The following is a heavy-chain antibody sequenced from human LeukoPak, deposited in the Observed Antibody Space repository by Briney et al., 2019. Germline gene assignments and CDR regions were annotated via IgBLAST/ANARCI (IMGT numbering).Heavy chain of an antibody. CDR2: IYYSGST. CDR1: GGSISSSSYY. V-gene: IGHV4-39*07. Sequence: ASETLSLTCTVSGGSISSSSYYWGWIRQPPGKGLEWIGSIYYSGSTYYNPSLKSRVTTSVDTSKNQFSLKLTSVTAADTAVYYCARDGYGVFWGQGTLVTVSS. D-gene: IGHD5/OR15-5a*01. J-gene: IGHJ4*02. CDR3: ARDGYGVF.